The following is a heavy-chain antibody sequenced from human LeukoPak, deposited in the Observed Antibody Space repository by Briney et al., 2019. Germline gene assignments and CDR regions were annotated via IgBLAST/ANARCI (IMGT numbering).Heavy chain of an antibody. CDR3: ARDNSVGDNAWWFDP. CDR2: IYYTGST. D-gene: IGHD1-26*01. Sequence: SETLSLTCAVSGGSISIRGYSWSWIRQPPGKGLEWIGYIYYTGSTYYNPSLKSRLTISLDTSKNQFSLKLSSVTAADTAVYYCARDNSVGDNAWWFDPWGQGTLVTVSS. CDR1: GGSISIRGYS. V-gene: IGHV4-30-4*07. J-gene: IGHJ5*02.